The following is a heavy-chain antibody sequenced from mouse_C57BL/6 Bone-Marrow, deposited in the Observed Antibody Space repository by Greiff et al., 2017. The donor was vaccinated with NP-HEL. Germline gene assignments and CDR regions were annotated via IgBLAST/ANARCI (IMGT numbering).Heavy chain of an antibody. CDR3: ARYLIYYEYDGYFDV. V-gene: IGHV5-15*04. J-gene: IGHJ1*03. D-gene: IGHD2-4*01. CDR1: GFTFSDYG. Sequence: EVKLVESGGGLVQPGGSLKLSCAASGFTFSDYGMAWVRQAPRKGPEWVAFISNLAYSIYYAATVTGRFTISRANAENTLYLELSSLRSEETAMYYCARYLIYYEYDGYFDVWGTGTTVTVSS. CDR2: ISNLAYSI.